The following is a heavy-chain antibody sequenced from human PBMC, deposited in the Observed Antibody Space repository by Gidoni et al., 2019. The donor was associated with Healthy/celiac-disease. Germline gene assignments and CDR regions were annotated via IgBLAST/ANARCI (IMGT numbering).Heavy chain of an antibody. J-gene: IGHJ4*02. CDR2: IDYSGST. Sequence: QVQLQESGPGLVKPSETLSLTCSASGGSISSYYWCRIRPPPGKGLEWIGYIDYSGSTNYNPSLKSRVTISVYTSKNQFSLRLSSVTAADTAVYYCARGEGVYSYFDYWGQGTVVTVSS. D-gene: IGHD4-4*01. CDR1: GGSISSYY. CDR3: ARGEGVYSYFDY. V-gene: IGHV4-59*01.